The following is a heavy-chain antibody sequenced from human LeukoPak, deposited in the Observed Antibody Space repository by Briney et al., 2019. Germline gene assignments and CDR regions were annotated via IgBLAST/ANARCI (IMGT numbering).Heavy chain of an antibody. CDR2: IYSGGST. V-gene: IGHV3-53*01. J-gene: IGHJ3*02. CDR1: GFTVSSNY. CDR3: ARDPDYYDSSGYGAGAFDI. D-gene: IGHD3-22*01. Sequence: GGSLRLSCAASGFTVSSNYMSWVRQAPGKGLEWVSVIYSGGSTYYADSVKGRFTISRDNSKNTLYLQMNSLRAEDTAVYYCARDPDYYDSSGYGAGAFDIWGQGTMVTVSS.